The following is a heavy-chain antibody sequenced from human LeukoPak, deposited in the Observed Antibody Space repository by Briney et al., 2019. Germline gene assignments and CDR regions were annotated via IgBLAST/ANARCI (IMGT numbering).Heavy chain of an antibody. CDR1: GFTSSSYA. J-gene: IGHJ6*03. V-gene: IGHV3-23*01. D-gene: IGHD3-10*01. CDR2: ISGSGGST. Sequence: PGGSLRLSCAASGFTSSSYAMSWVRQAPGKGLEWVSAISGSGGSTYYADSVKGRFTISRDNSKNTLYLQMNSLRAEDTAVYYCAKDRGEGAYYYYYYMDVWGKGTTVTVSS. CDR3: AKDRGEGAYYYYYYMDV.